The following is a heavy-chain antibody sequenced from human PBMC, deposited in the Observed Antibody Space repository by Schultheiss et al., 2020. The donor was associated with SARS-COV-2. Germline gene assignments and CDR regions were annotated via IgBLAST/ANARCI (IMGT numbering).Heavy chain of an antibody. CDR1: GGSISSYY. D-gene: IGHD3-10*01. Sequence: SETLSLTCSVSGGSISSYYWSWIRQPPGKGLEWIGYVYYSGSTTYNPSLKSRVTISVDKSKNQFSLKLSSVTAADTAVYYCARRRITERAFDIWGQGTMVTVSS. CDR3: ARRRITERAFDI. V-gene: IGHV4-59*01. J-gene: IGHJ3*02. CDR2: VYYSGST.